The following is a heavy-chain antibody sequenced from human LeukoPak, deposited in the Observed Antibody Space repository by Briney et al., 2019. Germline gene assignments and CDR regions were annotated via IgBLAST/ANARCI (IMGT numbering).Heavy chain of an antibody. CDR1: GFTFSSYG. Sequence: GGSLRLSCAASGFTFSSYGMSWVRQAPGKGLEWVAVISYDGSNKYYADSVKGRFTISRDNSKNTLYLQMNSLRAEDTAVYYCATGKYYDFWSGYYADYWGQGTLVTVSS. CDR2: ISYDGSNK. V-gene: IGHV3-30*03. J-gene: IGHJ4*02. D-gene: IGHD3-3*01. CDR3: ATGKYYDFWSGYYADY.